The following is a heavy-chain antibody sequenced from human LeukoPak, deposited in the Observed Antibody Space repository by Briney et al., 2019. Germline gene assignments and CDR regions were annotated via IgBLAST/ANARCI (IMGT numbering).Heavy chain of an antibody. Sequence: SETLSLTCTVSGVSISGNYWSWIRQPPGKGLEWIGYIYYSGSTNYNPSLKSRVTISVDTSKNQFSLKLSSVTAADTAVYYCARSPRAAFDIWGQGTMVTVSS. CDR1: GVSISGNY. J-gene: IGHJ3*02. CDR2: IYYSGST. V-gene: IGHV4-59*01. CDR3: ARSPRAAFDI.